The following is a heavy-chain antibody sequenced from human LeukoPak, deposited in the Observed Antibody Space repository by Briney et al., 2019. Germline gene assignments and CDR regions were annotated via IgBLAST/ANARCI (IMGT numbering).Heavy chain of an antibody. CDR2: IWYDGSNK. Sequence: GGSLRLSCAASGFTFSSYGMHWVRQAPGKGLEWVAVIWYDGSNKYYTDSVKGRFTISRDNSKNTLYLQMNGLRAEDTAVYYCAKGTDYFDPLRSFDFWGQETLATVSS. D-gene: IGHD3-22*01. J-gene: IGHJ4*02. CDR3: AKGTDYFDPLRSFDF. V-gene: IGHV3-33*06. CDR1: GFTFSSYG.